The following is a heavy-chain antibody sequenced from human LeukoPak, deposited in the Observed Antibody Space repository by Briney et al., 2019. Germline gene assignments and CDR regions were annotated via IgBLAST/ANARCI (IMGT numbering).Heavy chain of an antibody. CDR1: GFTLSCYL. Sequence: QPGGALRLSRAGSGFTLSCYLMRWVRPAPGKGLEWVANMKQDGSEKYYADSVKGRFTISRDNAKNSLYLQMNSLRAEDTAVYYCARAFYWGQGTLVTVSS. CDR3: ARAFY. CDR2: MKQDGSEK. J-gene: IGHJ4*02. V-gene: IGHV3-7*01.